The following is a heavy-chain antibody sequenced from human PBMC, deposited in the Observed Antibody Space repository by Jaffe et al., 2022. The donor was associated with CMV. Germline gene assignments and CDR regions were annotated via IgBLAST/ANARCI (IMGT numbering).Heavy chain of an antibody. CDR3: ARDIEGSGWYYYYMDV. V-gene: IGHV1-3*01. J-gene: IGHJ6*03. D-gene: IGHD6-19*01. Sequence: QVQLVQSGAEVKKPGASVKVSCKASGYTFTSYAMHWVRQAPGQRLEWMGWINAGNGNTKYSQKFQGRVTITRDTSASTAYMELSSLRSEDTAVYYCARDIEGSGWYYYYMDVWGKGTTVTVSS. CDR2: INAGNGNT. CDR1: GYTFTSYA.